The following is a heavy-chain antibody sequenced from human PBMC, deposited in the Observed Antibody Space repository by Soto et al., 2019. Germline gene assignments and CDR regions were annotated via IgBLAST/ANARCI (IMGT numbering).Heavy chain of an antibody. CDR3: ARADPDASVGY. D-gene: IGHD3-16*01. J-gene: IGHJ4*02. Sequence: SSETLSLTCTVSGGSMSSHYWTWLRQPPGKGLEWIGYISYSGSTYYNPSLKSRVTISADTSRNQFSLKLSSVIAADTAVYYYARADPDASVGYWGQGTLVTVSS. CDR2: ISYSGST. CDR1: GGSMSSHY. V-gene: IGHV4-59*11.